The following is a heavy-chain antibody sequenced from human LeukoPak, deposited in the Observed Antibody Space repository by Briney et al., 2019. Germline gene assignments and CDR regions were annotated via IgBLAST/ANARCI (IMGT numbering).Heavy chain of an antibody. D-gene: IGHD3-16*02. J-gene: IGHJ4*02. CDR2: INPNSGVT. Sequence: ASVKVSCKASGYTFTVYYMHWVRQAPGQGLEWMGWINPNSGVTYYAQKFQGRVSMTRDTSISTAYMEVSRLRSDDSALYYCARLSTPNLYYFDYWGQGTLVTVSS. CDR3: ARLSTPNLYYFDY. CDR1: GYTFTVYY. V-gene: IGHV1-2*02.